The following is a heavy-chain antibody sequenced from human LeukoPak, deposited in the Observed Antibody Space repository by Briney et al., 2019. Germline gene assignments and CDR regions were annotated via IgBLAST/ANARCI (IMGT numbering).Heavy chain of an antibody. CDR3: ATLTASYYGSGSYGHY. CDR1: GYSLTELS. J-gene: IGHJ4*02. V-gene: IGHV1-24*01. Sequence: SSVKVSCQVSGYSLTELSLHWMRQAPGTGREWPGGFGLEDGETNYAQKFHGKVTMTEDTSTDTSYMELSRLRSEDTAVYYCATLTASYYGSGSYGHYWGQGTLVTVSS. D-gene: IGHD3-10*01. CDR2: FGLEDGET.